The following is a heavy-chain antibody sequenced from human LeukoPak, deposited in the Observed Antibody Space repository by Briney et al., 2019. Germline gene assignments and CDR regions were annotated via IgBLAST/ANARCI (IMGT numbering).Heavy chain of an antibody. V-gene: IGHV4-59*01. CDR3: ARDRLYEDFDY. D-gene: IGHD3-16*01. CDR2: IYSSGGT. Sequence: SETLSLTCTVSGFSISTYSWSWIRQPPGKGLEWVGYIYSSGGTDHNPSHKSRVTISVDIPNNQFSLTLTSVTAADTAVYCCARDRLYEDFDYWGQGTQVIVSS. J-gene: IGHJ4*02. CDR1: GFSISTYS.